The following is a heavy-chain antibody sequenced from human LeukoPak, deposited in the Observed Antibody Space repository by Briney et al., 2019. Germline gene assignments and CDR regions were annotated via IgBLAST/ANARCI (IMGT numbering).Heavy chain of an antibody. D-gene: IGHD6-19*01. CDR2: IIPIFGTA. J-gene: IGHJ4*02. CDR3: ARTYPVWSSGWSDFDY. V-gene: IGHV1-69*05. Sequence: GASVKVSCKASGGTFSSYAISWVRQAPGQGLEWMGGIIPIFGTANYAQKLQGRVTMTTDTSTSTAYMELRSLRSDDTAVYYCARTYPVWSSGWSDFDYWGQGTLVTVSS. CDR1: GGTFSSYA.